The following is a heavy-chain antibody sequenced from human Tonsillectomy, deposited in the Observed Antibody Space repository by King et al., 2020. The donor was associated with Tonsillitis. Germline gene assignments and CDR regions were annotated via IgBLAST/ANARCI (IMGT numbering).Heavy chain of an antibody. CDR3: ASRVYGSICKWAFDI. CDR2: FFYSGGT. V-gene: IGHV4-39*01. J-gene: IGHJ3*02. Sequence: QLQESGPGLVKPSETLSLTCTVSGGSISSSSYYWGWIRQPPGKGLEWIGTFFYSGGTYYNPSLKSRVTISVDTSKNQLSLKLNSVTAADTAVYFCASRVYGSICKWAFDIWGQGTMVTVSS. CDR1: GGSISSSSYY. D-gene: IGHD2-2*01.